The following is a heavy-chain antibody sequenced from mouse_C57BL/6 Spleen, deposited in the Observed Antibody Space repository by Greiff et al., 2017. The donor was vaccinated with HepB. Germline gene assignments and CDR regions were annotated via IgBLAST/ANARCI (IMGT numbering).Heavy chain of an antibody. CDR1: GFTFSSYA. CDR2: ISDGGSYT. J-gene: IGHJ4*01. D-gene: IGHD2-13*01. Sequence: EVKLVESGGGLVKPGGSLKLSCAASGFTFSSYAMSWVRQTPEKRLEWVATISDGGSYTYYPDNVKGRFTISRDNAKNNLYLQMSHLKSEDTAMYYCARDGGLGGDDDMDYWGKGTSVTVSS. V-gene: IGHV5-4*01. CDR3: ARDGGLGGDDDMDY.